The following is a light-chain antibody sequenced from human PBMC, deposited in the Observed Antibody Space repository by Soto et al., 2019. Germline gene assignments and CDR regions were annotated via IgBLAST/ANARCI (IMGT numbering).Light chain of an antibody. CDR1: SSDVGGYNY. J-gene: IGLJ3*02. V-gene: IGLV2-14*01. CDR3: SSYTSSSPGV. Sequence: QSALTQPAYVSGSPGQSITISCTGTSSDVGGYNYVSWYQQHPGKAPKLMIYEVSNRPSGVSNRFSGSKSGNTASLTISGLQAEDEADYYFSSYTSSSPGVFGGATKLTVL. CDR2: EVS.